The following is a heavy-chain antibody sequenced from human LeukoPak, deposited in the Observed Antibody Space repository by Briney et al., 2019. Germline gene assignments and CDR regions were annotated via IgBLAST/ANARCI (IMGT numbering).Heavy chain of an antibody. CDR3: ASAVRYFDWLLYS. V-gene: IGHV1-69*13. CDR2: IIPIFGTA. J-gene: IGHJ4*02. D-gene: IGHD3-9*01. Sequence: SVKVSCKASGGTFSSYAISWVRQAPGQGLEWMGGIIPIFGTANYAQKFQGRVTITADESTSTAYMELSSLRSEDTAVYYCASAVRYFDWLLYSWGQGTLVTVSS. CDR1: GGTFSSYA.